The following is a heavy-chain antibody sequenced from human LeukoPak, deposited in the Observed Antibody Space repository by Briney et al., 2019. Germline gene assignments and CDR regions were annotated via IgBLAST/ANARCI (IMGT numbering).Heavy chain of an antibody. D-gene: IGHD5-12*01. CDR3: ARAGDIVATIVWFDP. V-gene: IGHV1-8*01. Sequence: ASVKVSCKASGYTFTSYDINWVRQAPGQGLEWMGWMNPNSGNTGYAQKFQGRVTMTRNTSISTAYMELSSLRSEDTAVYYCARAGDIVATIVWFDPWGQGTLVTVSS. J-gene: IGHJ5*02. CDR2: MNPNSGNT. CDR1: GYTFTSYD.